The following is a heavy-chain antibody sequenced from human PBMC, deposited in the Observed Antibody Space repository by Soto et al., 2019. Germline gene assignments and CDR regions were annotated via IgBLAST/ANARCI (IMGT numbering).Heavy chain of an antibody. CDR1: GYTFTSYA. CDR2: ISAHNGNT. V-gene: IGHV1-18*01. Sequence: ASVKVSCKASGYTFTSYAMDWVRQAPGQGLEWMGWISAHNGNTNYAQKLQGRVTMTTDTSTSTAYMELRSLKSDDTAVYYCARVLPPFDPWGQGTLVTVSS. CDR3: ARVLPPFDP. J-gene: IGHJ5*02.